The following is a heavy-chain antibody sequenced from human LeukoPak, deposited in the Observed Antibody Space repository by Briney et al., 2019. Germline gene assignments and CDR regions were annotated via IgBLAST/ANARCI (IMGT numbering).Heavy chain of an antibody. CDR1: GFTFSSYW. Sequence: PGGSLRLSCAASGFTFSSYWMSWVRQAPGKGLEWVSSISSSSSYIYYADSVKGRFTISRDNSKNTLYLQMNSLRAEDTAVYYCAKDRLNFDYWGQGTLVTVSS. J-gene: IGHJ4*02. CDR3: AKDRLNFDY. D-gene: IGHD2-8*01. V-gene: IGHV3-21*04. CDR2: ISSSSSYI.